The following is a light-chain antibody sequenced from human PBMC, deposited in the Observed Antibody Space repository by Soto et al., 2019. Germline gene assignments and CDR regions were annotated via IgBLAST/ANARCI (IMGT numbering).Light chain of an antibody. V-gene: IGKV3-20*01. J-gene: IGKJ1*01. Sequence: EIVLTQSPGTLSLSPGERATLSCRASQSVSSTYLAWYQQKPGQAPRLLIYGASIRAIGIPDRFSGSGSGTDFPLTVSRLEPEDFAVYYCHHYGSSPTWTFGQGTKVEF. CDR3: HHYGSSPTWT. CDR2: GAS. CDR1: QSVSSTY.